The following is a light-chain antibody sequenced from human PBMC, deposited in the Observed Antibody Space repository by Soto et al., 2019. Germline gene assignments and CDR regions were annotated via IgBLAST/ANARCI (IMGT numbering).Light chain of an antibody. CDR2: GAS. CDR1: QSDSSS. V-gene: IGKV3-15*01. J-gene: IGKJ5*01. Sequence: AALSVSTKERATLSCRAIQSDSSSIAWYQQNPGQAPRLLIYGASTRATGIPARFSGSGSGTEFTLTISRLDPEDFAVYRCQQRINGLLPITFCQ. CDR3: QQRINGLLPIT.